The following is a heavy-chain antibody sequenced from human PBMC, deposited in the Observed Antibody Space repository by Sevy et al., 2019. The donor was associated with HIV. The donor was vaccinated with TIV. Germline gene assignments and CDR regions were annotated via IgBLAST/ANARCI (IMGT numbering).Heavy chain of an antibody. D-gene: IGHD2-2*01. CDR3: ARGSQLLSYGMDV. CDR1: GFTFSSYS. Sequence: GGSLRLSCAASGFTFSSYSMNWVRQAPGKGLGWVSYISSSSSTIYYADSVKGRFTISIDNAKNSLYLQMNSLRDEDTAVYYCARGSQLLSYGMDVWGQGTTVTVSS. J-gene: IGHJ6*02. CDR2: ISSSSSTI. V-gene: IGHV3-48*02.